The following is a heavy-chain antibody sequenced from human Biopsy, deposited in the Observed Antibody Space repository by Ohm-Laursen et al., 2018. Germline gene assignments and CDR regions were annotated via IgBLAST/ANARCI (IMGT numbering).Heavy chain of an antibody. J-gene: IGHJ4*02. V-gene: IGHV4-39*01. CDR2: VYYSGRT. CDR3: ARHSLDDFWSGAHYYFDY. CDR1: GGSISSSNHY. Sequence: SETLSLTCSVSGGSISSSNHYWGWLRQPPGKGLEWIGHVYYSGRTLYNSSLESRVTVAVDTSKNQFHLRLTSMSASDTAVYYCARHSLDDFWSGAHYYFDYWGLGTLVTVSS. D-gene: IGHD3-3*01.